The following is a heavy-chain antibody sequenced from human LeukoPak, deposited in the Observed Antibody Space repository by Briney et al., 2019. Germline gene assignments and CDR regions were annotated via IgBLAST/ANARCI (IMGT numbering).Heavy chain of an antibody. CDR1: GGSISSGGYY. CDR3: ARDSGIAAAGTKGLDY. D-gene: IGHD6-13*01. Sequence: SETLSLTCTVSGGSISSGGYYWSWIRQPPGKGLEWIGYIYYSGSTNYNPSLKSRVTISVDTSKNQFSLKLSSVTAADTAVYYCARDSGIAAAGTKGLDYWGQGTLVTVSS. CDR2: IYYSGST. V-gene: IGHV4-61*08. J-gene: IGHJ4*02.